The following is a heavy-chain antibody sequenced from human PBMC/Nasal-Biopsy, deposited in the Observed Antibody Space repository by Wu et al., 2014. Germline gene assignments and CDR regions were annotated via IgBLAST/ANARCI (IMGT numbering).Heavy chain of an antibody. J-gene: IGHJ5*02. Sequence: LRLSCAASGFAFSSYAMTWIRQAPGKGLDWVASITGNAASTYYADSVRGRFTISRDTSKTTLYLEMSSLTAEDTAVYYCAKDFVPHSVDLWGQGTLVTVSS. CDR1: GFAFSSYA. D-gene: IGHD2-2*01. CDR2: ITGNAAST. V-gene: IGHV3-23*01. CDR3: AKDFVPHSVDL.